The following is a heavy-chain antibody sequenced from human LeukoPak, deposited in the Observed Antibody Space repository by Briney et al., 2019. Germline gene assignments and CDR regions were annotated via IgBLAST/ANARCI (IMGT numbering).Heavy chain of an antibody. V-gene: IGHV4-59*01. CDR1: GGSISSYY. Sequence: SETLSLTCTVSGGSISSYYRSWIRQPPGKGLEWIGYIYYSGSTNYNPSLKSRVTISVDTSKNQFSLKLSSVTAADTAVYYCAAQPGYSYGSPFDYWGQGTLVTVSS. CDR2: IYYSGST. J-gene: IGHJ4*02. D-gene: IGHD5-18*01. CDR3: AAQPGYSYGSPFDY.